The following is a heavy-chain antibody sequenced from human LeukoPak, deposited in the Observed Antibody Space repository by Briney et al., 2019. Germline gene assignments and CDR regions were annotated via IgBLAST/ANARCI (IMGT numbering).Heavy chain of an antibody. CDR2: INPNSGGT. CDR3: ARDLSLLLWFGELLSSEGIDY. J-gene: IGHJ4*02. D-gene: IGHD3-10*01. CDR1: GYTFTGYY. V-gene: IGHV1-2*02. Sequence: ASVKVSCKAFGYTFTGYYMHWVRQAPGQGLEWMGWINPNSGGTNYAQKFQGRVTMTRDTSISTAYMELSRLRSDDTAVYYCARDLSLLLWFGELLSSEGIDYWGQGTLVTVSS.